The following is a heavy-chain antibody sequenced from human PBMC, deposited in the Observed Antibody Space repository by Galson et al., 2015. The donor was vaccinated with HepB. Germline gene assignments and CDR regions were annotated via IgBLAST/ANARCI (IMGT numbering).Heavy chain of an antibody. CDR3: ARDGPHWLYGGNSDV. V-gene: IGHV3-53*01. Sequence: SLRLSCAVSGFTVSSNYMSWVRQAPGKGLEWVSVIYSGGSTYYADSVKGRFTISRDNSRNTLYLQMNSLRAEDTAVYYCARDGPHWLYGGNSDVWGKGTTVTVSS. CDR1: GFTVSSNY. D-gene: IGHD4-23*01. CDR2: IYSGGST. J-gene: IGHJ6*04.